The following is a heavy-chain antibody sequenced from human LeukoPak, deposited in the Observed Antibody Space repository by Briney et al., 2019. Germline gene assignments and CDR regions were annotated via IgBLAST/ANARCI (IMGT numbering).Heavy chain of an antibody. D-gene: IGHD6-6*01. CDR3: AGPGAARLDY. V-gene: IGHV4-34*01. CDR1: GGSFSGYY. CDR2: INHSGST. J-gene: IGHJ4*02. Sequence: SETLSLTCAVYGGSFSGYYWSWIRQPPGKGLEWIGEINHSGSTNYNPSLKSRVTISVDTSKNQLSLKLSSVTAADTAVYYCAGPGAARLDYWDQGTLVTVSS.